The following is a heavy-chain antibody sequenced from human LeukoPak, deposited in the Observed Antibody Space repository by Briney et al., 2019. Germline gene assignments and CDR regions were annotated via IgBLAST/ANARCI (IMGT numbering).Heavy chain of an antibody. CDR3: ATEELPYSGSSKVFQH. V-gene: IGHV1-24*01. CDR1: GYTLTELS. Sequence: GASVKVSCKVSGYTLTELSMHWVRQAPGKGLEWMGGFDPEDGETIYAQKFQGRVTMTEDTSTDTAYMELSSLRSEDTAVYYCATEELPYSGSSKVFQHWGQGTLVTVSS. D-gene: IGHD1-26*01. J-gene: IGHJ1*01. CDR2: FDPEDGET.